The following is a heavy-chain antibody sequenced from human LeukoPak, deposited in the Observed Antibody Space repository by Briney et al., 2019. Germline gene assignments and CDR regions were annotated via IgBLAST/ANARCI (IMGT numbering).Heavy chain of an antibody. Sequence: GGSLRLSCAASGFTFSSYSMNWVRQAPGKGLEWVSYISSSSSTIYYADSVKGRFTISRDNAKNSLYLQMNSLRAEDTAAYYCARDYTGYDNWFDPWGQGTLVTVSS. J-gene: IGHJ5*02. CDR3: ARDYTGYDNWFDP. CDR2: ISSSSSTI. V-gene: IGHV3-48*04. CDR1: GFTFSSYS. D-gene: IGHD5-12*01.